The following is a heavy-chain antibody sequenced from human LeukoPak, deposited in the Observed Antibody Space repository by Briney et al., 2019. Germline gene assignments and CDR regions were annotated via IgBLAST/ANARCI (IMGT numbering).Heavy chain of an antibody. V-gene: IGHV3-11*01. J-gene: IGHJ4*02. CDR1: GFTFSDYY. Sequence: GGSLRLSCAASGFTFSDYYMSWIREAPGKGLERISYISSSDSTIYYADSVKGRFTISRDNARNSLYLQMNSLRAEDTAVYYCARERAIASLRPYYFDYWGQGTLVTVSS. D-gene: IGHD6-6*01. CDR2: ISSSDSTI. CDR3: ARERAIASLRPYYFDY.